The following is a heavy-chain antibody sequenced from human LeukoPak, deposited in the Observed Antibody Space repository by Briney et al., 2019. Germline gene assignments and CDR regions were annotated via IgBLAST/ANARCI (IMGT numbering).Heavy chain of an antibody. D-gene: IGHD3-3*01. V-gene: IGHV3-7*01. J-gene: IGHJ5*02. CDR2: IKQDGSEK. CDR1: GFSFSYYW. Sequence: GGSLRLSCATSGFSFSYYWMSWVRQAPGKGLEWVANIKQDGSEKYYVDSVKGRFTISRDNAKKSLYLQMNSLRAEDTAIYYCARDAEVGTLFGVLSRYNWFDPWGQGTLVTVSS. CDR3: ARDAEVGTLFGVLSRYNWFDP.